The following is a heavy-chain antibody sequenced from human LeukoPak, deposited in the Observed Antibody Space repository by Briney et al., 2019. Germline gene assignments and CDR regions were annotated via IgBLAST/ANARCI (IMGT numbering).Heavy chain of an antibody. Sequence: GGSLRLSCAASGFTVSSNYMSWVRQAPGKGLEWVSVIYNGGSTYYADSVKRRFTISRDNSKNALYLQMNSLRAEDTAVYYCARGPPNYDFWSGYLDAFDIWGQGTMVTVSS. CDR1: GFTVSSNY. V-gene: IGHV3-66*01. CDR3: ARGPPNYDFWSGYLDAFDI. J-gene: IGHJ3*02. CDR2: IYNGGST. D-gene: IGHD3-3*01.